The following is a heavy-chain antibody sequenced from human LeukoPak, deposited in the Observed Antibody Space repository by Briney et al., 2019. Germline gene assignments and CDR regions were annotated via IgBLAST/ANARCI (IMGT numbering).Heavy chain of an antibody. CDR3: ARDRGALDY. CDR2: INSDGSVT. CDR1: GFTFTNYW. Sequence: GASLRLACAASGFTFTNYWMHWVRQAPGEGLVWVSRINSDGSVTRYADSVKGRFTISRDNAKNTVFLQMNSLRTEDTAVYYCARDRGALDYWGQGTLVTVSS. D-gene: IGHD1-26*01. V-gene: IGHV3-74*01. J-gene: IGHJ4*02.